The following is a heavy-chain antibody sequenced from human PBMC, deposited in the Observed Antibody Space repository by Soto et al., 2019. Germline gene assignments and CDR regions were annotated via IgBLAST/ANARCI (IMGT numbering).Heavy chain of an antibody. J-gene: IGHJ4*02. Sequence: EAQLLESGGDLVQPGGSLRLSCAASGFTFNIYAMSWVRQAPGKGLEWVSSITKSGDTYYADSVRGRFIISRDNSRNTMYLQMNGLRAEDTAVYYCAKGRTSCWYEWDYWGQGDLVIVSS. CDR2: ITKSGDT. D-gene: IGHD3-3*01. V-gene: IGHV3-23*01. CDR1: GFTFNIYA. CDR3: AKGRTSCWYEWDY.